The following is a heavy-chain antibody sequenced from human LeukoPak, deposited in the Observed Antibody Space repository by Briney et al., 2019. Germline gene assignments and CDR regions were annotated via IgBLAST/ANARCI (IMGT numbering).Heavy chain of an antibody. Sequence: GASVKVSCKASGYSFTSNYIHRVRQAPGQGLEWMGMFYPRDGSTSYAQKFRGRVTVTRDTSTSTVHMELSGLRSEDTAVYYCARDQEAFDYWGQGTLVTVSS. CDR2: FYPRDGST. CDR1: GYSFTSNY. J-gene: IGHJ4*02. V-gene: IGHV1-46*01. CDR3: ARDQEAFDY.